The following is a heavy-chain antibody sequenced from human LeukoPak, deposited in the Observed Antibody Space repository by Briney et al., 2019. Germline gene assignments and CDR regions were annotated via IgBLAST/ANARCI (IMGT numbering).Heavy chain of an antibody. CDR3: AREGDYDSSGYSPYYFDN. Sequence: SETLSLTCTVSGGSISSYYWSWIRQPPGKGLEWIGYIYYSGSTNYNPSLKSRVTISVDPSKNQFSLKLSSVTAADTAVYYCAREGDYDSSGYSPYYFDNWGQGTLVTVSS. CDR2: IYYSGST. CDR1: GGSISSYY. J-gene: IGHJ4*02. V-gene: IGHV4-59*01. D-gene: IGHD3-22*01.